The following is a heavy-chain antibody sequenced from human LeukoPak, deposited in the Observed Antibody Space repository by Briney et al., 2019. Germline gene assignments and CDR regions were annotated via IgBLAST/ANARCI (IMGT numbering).Heavy chain of an antibody. D-gene: IGHD7-27*01. CDR3: VKDVTSWGFNWFDP. V-gene: IGHV3-23*01. CDR1: GFTFSSYA. CDR2: ISGSGHDT. Sequence: GGSLRLSCAASGFTFSSYAMSWVRQAPGKGLEWVSAISGSGHDTYYADSVKGRFTISRDNSQNTLYLQMNSLRADDTAMYYCVKDVTSWGFNWFDPWGQGTLVTVSS. J-gene: IGHJ5*02.